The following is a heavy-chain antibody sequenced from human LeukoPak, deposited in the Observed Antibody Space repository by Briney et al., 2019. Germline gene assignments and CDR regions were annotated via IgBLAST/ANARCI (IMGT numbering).Heavy chain of an antibody. V-gene: IGHV3-21*01. CDR2: ISSSSSYI. D-gene: IGHD6-13*01. CDR1: GFTFSSYS. J-gene: IGHJ4*02. CDR3: ARAWGTGYSSSWYLGKFFYFDY. Sequence: KTGGSLRLSCAASGFTFSSYSMNWVRQAPGKGLEWVSSISSSSSYIYYADSVKGRFTTSRDNAKNSLYLQMNSLRAEDTAVYYCARAWGTGYSSSWYLGKFFYFDYWGQGTLVTVSS.